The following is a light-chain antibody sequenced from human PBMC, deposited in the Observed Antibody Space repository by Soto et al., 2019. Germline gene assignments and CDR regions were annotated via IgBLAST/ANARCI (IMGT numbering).Light chain of an antibody. V-gene: IGLV2-14*01. CDR1: SSDVGGYNY. CDR3: SSYTSSSTWV. Sequence: QSALTQPASVSGSPGQPITISCTGTSSDVGGYNYVSWYQQHPGKAPKLMIYEVSNRPSGVSNRFSGSKSGNTASLTISGLQAEDGADYYCSSYTSSSTWVFGGGTKLTVL. CDR2: EVS. J-gene: IGLJ3*02.